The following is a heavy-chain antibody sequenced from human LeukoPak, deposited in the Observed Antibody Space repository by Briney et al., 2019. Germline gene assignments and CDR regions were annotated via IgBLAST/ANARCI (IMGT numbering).Heavy chain of an antibody. V-gene: IGHV4-39*01. J-gene: IGHJ4*02. Sequence: NPSETLSLTCTVSGGSISSSSYYWGWIRQPPGKGLEWIGSIYYSGSTYYNPSLKSRVTISVDTSKNQFSLELSSVTAADTAVYYCARHSEYSSSSPLDYWGQGTLVTVSS. CDR3: ARHSEYSSSSPLDY. D-gene: IGHD6-6*01. CDR1: GGSISSSSYY. CDR2: IYYSGST.